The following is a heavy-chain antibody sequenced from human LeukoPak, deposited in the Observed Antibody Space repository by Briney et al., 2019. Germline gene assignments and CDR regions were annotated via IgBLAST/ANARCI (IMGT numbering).Heavy chain of an antibody. CDR1: GGSISTSNYY. J-gene: IGHJ6*03. V-gene: IGHV4-39*07. D-gene: IGHD5-18*01. Sequence: PSDTLSLTCTASGGSISTSNYYWGWLRQPPGRGLEWIGNIFYSGSTYYSPSVKSRVTISLDTSRNQFSLQLNSVTPEDTAVYYCAREGYSYRHYYYYMDVWGKGTTVTVSS. CDR3: AREGYSYRHYYYYMDV. CDR2: IFYSGST.